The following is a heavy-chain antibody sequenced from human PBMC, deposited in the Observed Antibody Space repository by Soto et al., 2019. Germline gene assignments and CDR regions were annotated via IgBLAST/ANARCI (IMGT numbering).Heavy chain of an antibody. CDR2: IWYDGSNK. Sequence: QVQLVESGGGVVQPGRSLRLSCAASGFTFSSYGMHWVRQAPGKGLEWVAVIWYDGSNKYYADSVKGRFTISRDNSKNTPYLQMNSLRAEDTAVYYWARGIASPRGAFDIWGQGTMVTVSS. V-gene: IGHV3-33*01. D-gene: IGHD6-6*01. CDR3: ARGIASPRGAFDI. CDR1: GFTFSSYG. J-gene: IGHJ3*02.